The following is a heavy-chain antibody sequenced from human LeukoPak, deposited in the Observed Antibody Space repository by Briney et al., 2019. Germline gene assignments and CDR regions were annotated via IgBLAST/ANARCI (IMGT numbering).Heavy chain of an antibody. Sequence: SETLSLTCAVYGGSFSGYYWSWIRHPPGKGLEWIGEINHSGSTNYNPSLKSRVTISVDTSKNQFSLKLSSVTAADTAVYYCARGWTFSYYYMDVWGKGTTVTISS. J-gene: IGHJ6*03. CDR1: GGSFSGYY. CDR2: INHSGST. CDR3: ARGWTFSYYYMDV. D-gene: IGHD2/OR15-2a*01. V-gene: IGHV4-34*01.